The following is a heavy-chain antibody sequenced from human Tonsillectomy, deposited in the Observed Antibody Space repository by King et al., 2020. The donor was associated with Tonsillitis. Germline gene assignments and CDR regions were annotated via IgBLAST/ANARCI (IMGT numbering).Heavy chain of an antibody. CDR3: AREGDRTPAMWY. D-gene: IGHD2-15*01. CDR2: MNPNNGDT. CDR1: GYTFTAYY. Sequence: VQLVESGAEVKKPGASVRVSCKASGYTFTAYYIHWVRQAPGQGLEWMGWMNPNNGDTNFALNFEGRVTMTMDTSISTAHMEMRRLTSYDTAVYFCAREGDRTPAMWYWGQGTLVTVSS. J-gene: IGHJ4*02. V-gene: IGHV1-2*02.